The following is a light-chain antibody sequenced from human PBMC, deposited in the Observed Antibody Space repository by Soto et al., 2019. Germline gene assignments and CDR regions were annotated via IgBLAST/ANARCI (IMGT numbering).Light chain of an antibody. J-gene: IGLJ2*01. CDR3: SSNAGSNRLV. CDR1: SSDVGGYNY. V-gene: IGLV2-8*01. CDR2: DVS. Sequence: QSVLIQPPSASGSPGQSVTISCTGISSDVGGYNYVSWYQQHPGKAPKLLIYDVSKRPSGVPDRFSGSKSGNTASLTVSGLQAEDDADYYCSSNAGSNRLVFGGGTKLTVL.